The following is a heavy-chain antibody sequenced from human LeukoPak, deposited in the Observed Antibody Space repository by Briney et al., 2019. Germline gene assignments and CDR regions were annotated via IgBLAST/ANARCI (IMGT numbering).Heavy chain of an antibody. CDR3: ARGYYDFWSGYYTYYFDY. Sequence: GGSLRLSCAASGFTFSDYFMSWVRQAPGKGLEWVSSISSSSSYIYYADSVKGRFTISRDNAKNSLYLQMNSLRAEDTAVYYCARGYYDFWSGYYTYYFDYWGQGTLVTVSS. CDR1: GFTFSDYF. J-gene: IGHJ4*02. V-gene: IGHV3-21*01. D-gene: IGHD3-3*01. CDR2: ISSSSSYI.